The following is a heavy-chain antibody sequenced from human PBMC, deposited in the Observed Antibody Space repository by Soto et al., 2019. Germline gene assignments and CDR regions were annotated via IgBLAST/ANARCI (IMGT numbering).Heavy chain of an antibody. CDR2: IKEDGSET. CDR3: ARDLLALTGSTA. D-gene: IGHD1-7*01. V-gene: IGHV3-7*01. Sequence: GGSLRLSCGASGFTFSSYWMSWVRQAPGKGLEWVANIKEDGSETYYVDSVKGRFTISRDNAKNSLYLQINSLRAEDTAVYYCARDLLALTGSTAWGQGTLVTVSS. J-gene: IGHJ5*02. CDR1: GFTFSSYW.